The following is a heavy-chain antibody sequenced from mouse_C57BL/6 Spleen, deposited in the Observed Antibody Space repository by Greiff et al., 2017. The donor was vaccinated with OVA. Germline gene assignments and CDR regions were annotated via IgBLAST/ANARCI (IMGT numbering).Heavy chain of an antibody. CDR1: GYTFTSYW. J-gene: IGHJ4*01. CDR3: ARREGQLRLRYYAMDY. V-gene: IGHV1-55*01. CDR2: IYPGSGST. Sequence: QVQLQQPGAELVKPGASVKMSCKASGYTFTSYWITWVKQRPGQGLEWIGDIYPGSGSTNYNEKFKSKATLTVDTSSSTAYMQLSSLTSEDSAVYYGARREGQLRLRYYAMDYWGQGTSVTVSS. D-gene: IGHD3-2*02.